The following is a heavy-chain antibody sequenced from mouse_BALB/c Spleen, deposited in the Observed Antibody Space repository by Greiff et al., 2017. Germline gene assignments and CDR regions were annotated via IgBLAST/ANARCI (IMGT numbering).Heavy chain of an antibody. V-gene: IGHV1-7*01. Sequence: QVQLQQSGAELAKPGASVKMSCKASGYTFTSYWMHWVKQRPGQGLEWIGYINPSTGYTEYNQKFKDKATLTADKSSSTAYMQLSSLTSEDSAVYYCARTGYDVGFAYWGQGTLVTVSA. CDR2: INPSTGYT. CDR3: ARTGYDVGFAY. J-gene: IGHJ3*01. D-gene: IGHD2-14*01. CDR1: GYTFTSYW.